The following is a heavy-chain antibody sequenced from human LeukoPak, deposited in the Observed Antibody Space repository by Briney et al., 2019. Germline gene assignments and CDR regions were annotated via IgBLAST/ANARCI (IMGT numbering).Heavy chain of an antibody. CDR1: GFTFSSYA. D-gene: IGHD6-13*01. CDR3: ATISVAAGDWDDDF. V-gene: IGHV3-23*01. CDR2: ISITGGST. J-gene: IGHJ4*02. Sequence: PGGSLRLSCVASGFTFSSYAMSWVRQAPGKGLEWASGISITGGSTYYTDSVKGRFTISRDNSKNTLYLQMNSLRVEDTAVYYCATISVAAGDWDDDFWGQGTLLTVSS.